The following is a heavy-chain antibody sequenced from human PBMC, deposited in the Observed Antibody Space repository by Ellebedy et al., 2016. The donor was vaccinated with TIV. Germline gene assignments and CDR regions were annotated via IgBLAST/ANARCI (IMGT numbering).Heavy chain of an antibody. CDR2: IYYSGST. J-gene: IGHJ5*02. D-gene: IGHD3-10*01. CDR1: GGSISSYY. Sequence: SETLSLTXTVSGGSISSYYWSWIRQPPGKGLEWIGYIYYSGSTNYNPSLKSRVTISVDTSKNQFSLKLSSVTAADTAVYYCARLGRGNWFDPWGQGTLVTVS. V-gene: IGHV4-59*08. CDR3: ARLGRGNWFDP.